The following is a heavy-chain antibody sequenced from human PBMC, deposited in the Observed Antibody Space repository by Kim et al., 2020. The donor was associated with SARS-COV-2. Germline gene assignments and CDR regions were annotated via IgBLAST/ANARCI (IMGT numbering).Heavy chain of an antibody. J-gene: IGHJ4*02. Sequence: GSSPSFQGQVTISADKSISTAYLQWSSLKAADTAMYYCARRGDYDIGSDYWGQGTLVTVSS. CDR3: ARRGDYDIGSDY. V-gene: IGHV5-51*01. D-gene: IGHD3-9*01.